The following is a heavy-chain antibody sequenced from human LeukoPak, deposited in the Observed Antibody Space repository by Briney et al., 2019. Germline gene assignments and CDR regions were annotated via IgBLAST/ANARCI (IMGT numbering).Heavy chain of an antibody. CDR2: FDPEDGET. V-gene: IGHV1-24*01. Sequence: ASVKVSCKASGYTLTELSIHWVRQVPEKGLEWMGGFDPEDGETIYAQKFQGRVTMTEDTSTDTAYMELSSLRSEDAAVYYCATVLRPSYYYDSSGYDWYFDIWGRGTLVTVSS. CDR3: ATVLRPSYYYDSSGYDWYFDI. CDR1: GYTLTELS. J-gene: IGHJ2*01. D-gene: IGHD3-22*01.